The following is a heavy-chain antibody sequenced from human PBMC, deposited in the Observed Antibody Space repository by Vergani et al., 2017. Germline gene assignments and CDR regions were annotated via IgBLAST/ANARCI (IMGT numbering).Heavy chain of an antibody. D-gene: IGHD2-15*01. CDR3: ARDDQGYCSGGSCRWNWFDP. Sequence: EVQLVESGGGLVQPGGSLRLSCAASGFTVSSNYMSWVRQAPGKGLEWVSVIYSGGSTYYADSVKGRFTISRDNSKNTLYLQMNSLRAEDTAVYYCARDDQGYCSGGSCRWNWFDPWGQGTLVTVSS. CDR2: IYSGGST. J-gene: IGHJ5*02. V-gene: IGHV3-66*01. CDR1: GFTVSSNY.